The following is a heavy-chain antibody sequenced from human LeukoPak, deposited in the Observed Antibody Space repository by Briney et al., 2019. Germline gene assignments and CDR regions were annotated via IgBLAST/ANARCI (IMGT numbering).Heavy chain of an antibody. CDR2: MNPNSGNT. CDR3: ARARSRSLKQWLVIWGGGQQIEYYMDV. Sequence: ASVKVSCKASGYTFTSYDINWVRQATGQGLEWMGWMNPNSGNTGYAQKFQGRVTMTRNTSISTAYMELSSLRSEDTAVYYCARARSRSLKQWLVIWGGGQQIEYYMDVWGKGTTVTISS. V-gene: IGHV1-8*01. CDR1: GYTFTSYD. D-gene: IGHD6-19*01. J-gene: IGHJ6*03.